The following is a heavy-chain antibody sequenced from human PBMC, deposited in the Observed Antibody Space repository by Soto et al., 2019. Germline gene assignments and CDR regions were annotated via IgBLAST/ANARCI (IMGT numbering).Heavy chain of an antibody. D-gene: IGHD6-19*01. CDR2: ITVGTGNT. CDR3: ARAPAYSSGWPHFDY. CDR1: GFIFTSFG. J-gene: IGHJ4*02. Sequence: GXSVKVSCKASGFIFTSFGVQWVRQARGQRLEWIGWITVGTGNTNYAQKLQGRVTMTTDTSTSTAYMELRSLRSDDTAVYYCARAPAYSSGWPHFDYWRQGTLVTVSS. V-gene: IGHV1-18*01.